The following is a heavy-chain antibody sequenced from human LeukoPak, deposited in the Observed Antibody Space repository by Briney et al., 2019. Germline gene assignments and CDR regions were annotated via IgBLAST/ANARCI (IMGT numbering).Heavy chain of an antibody. V-gene: IGHV4-39*01. Sequence: PSETLSLTCTVSGGSISSSSYYWGWIRQPPGKGLEWIGSIYYSGSTYYNPPLKSRVTISVDTSKNQFSLKLSSVTAADTAVYYCARQRHSSSSLNFYYYYYMDVWGKGTTVTVSS. D-gene: IGHD6-6*01. CDR2: IYYSGST. J-gene: IGHJ6*03. CDR3: ARQRHSSSSLNFYYYYYMDV. CDR1: GGSISSSSYY.